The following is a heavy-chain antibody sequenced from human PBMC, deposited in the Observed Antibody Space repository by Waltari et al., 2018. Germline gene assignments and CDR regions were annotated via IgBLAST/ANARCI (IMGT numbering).Heavy chain of an antibody. V-gene: IGHV4-39*01. Sequence: QLQLQESGPGLVKPSETLSLTCTVSGGSISSSSYYWGWIRQPPGKGLEWIGSIYYSGVTDYNPSLKSRVTISVDTSKNQFSLKLSSVTAADTAVYYCARQGLLFLDYWGQGTLVTVSS. CDR2: IYYSGVT. CDR3: ARQGLLFLDY. CDR1: GGSISSSSYY. D-gene: IGHD2-21*01. J-gene: IGHJ4*02.